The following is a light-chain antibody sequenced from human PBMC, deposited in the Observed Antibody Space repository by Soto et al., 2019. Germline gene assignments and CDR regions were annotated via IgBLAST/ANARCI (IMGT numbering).Light chain of an antibody. CDR1: QSISSW. CDR3: KQYKSYFRT. J-gene: IGKJ1*01. CDR2: EAS. V-gene: IGKV1-5*03. Sequence: DIQMTQSPSTLSASVGDRVTITCRASQSISSWLAWYQQNPGKAPTLLIYEASSLESGVPSRLRGSGSGTDFTLTIRSLQPEDFATYYCKQYKSYFRTFGQGTKVEIK.